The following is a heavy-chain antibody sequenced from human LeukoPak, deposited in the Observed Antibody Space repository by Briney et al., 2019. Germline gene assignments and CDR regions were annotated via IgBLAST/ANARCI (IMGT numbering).Heavy chain of an antibody. CDR3: ARDRGGSGDFDY. V-gene: IGHV1-3*03. CDR1: GYTFTNYA. Sequence: ASVKVSCKASGYTFTNYAMHWVRQAPGQRPERMGWINAGNGDTEYSQEFQDRVTITRDTSASTAYMELSSLTSDDMAVYYCARDRGGSGDFDYWGQGTLVTVSS. D-gene: IGHD3-10*01. CDR2: INAGNGDT. J-gene: IGHJ4*02.